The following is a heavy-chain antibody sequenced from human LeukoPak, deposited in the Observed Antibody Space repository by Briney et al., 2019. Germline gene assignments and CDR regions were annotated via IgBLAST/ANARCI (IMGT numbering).Heavy chain of an antibody. Sequence: PSETLSLTCTVSGGSISSYYWSWIRQPPGKGLEWIGYIYYSGSTNYNPSFKSRVTISVDTSKNQFSLKLSSVTAADTAVYYCARDRGFTAAAGYYYYGMDVWGQGTTVTVSS. CDR1: GGSISSYY. V-gene: IGHV4-59*01. D-gene: IGHD6-13*01. CDR2: IYYSGST. CDR3: ARDRGFTAAAGYYYYGMDV. J-gene: IGHJ6*02.